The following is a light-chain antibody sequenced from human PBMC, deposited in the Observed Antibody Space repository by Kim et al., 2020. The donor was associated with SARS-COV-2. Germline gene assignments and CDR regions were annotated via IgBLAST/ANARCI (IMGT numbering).Light chain of an antibody. CDR3: QVWDSSSDHPWV. V-gene: IGLV3-21*04. CDR2: YDS. Sequence: PGKTARITCGGNNIGRKRVHWYQQKPGQAPVLVIYYDSDRPSGIPERFSGSNSGNTATLTISRVEAGDEADYYCQVWDSSSDHPWVFGGGTQLTVL. CDR1: NIGRKR. J-gene: IGLJ2*01.